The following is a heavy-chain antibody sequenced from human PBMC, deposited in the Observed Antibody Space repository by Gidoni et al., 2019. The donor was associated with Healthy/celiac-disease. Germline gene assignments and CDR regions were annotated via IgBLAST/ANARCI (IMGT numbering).Heavy chain of an antibody. CDR3: ARDLPIAARQHGYYGMDV. J-gene: IGHJ6*02. D-gene: IGHD6-6*01. V-gene: IGHV3-74*01. Sequence: EVQLVESGVGLVQPGGSLSLSCAASSFTSSSSWLHWVSQAPGKGLVWVSRIKSDGSSTSYADSVKGRFTISRDNAKNTLYLQMNSLRAEDTAVYYCARDLPIAARQHGYYGMDVWGQGTTVTVSS. CDR1: SFTSSSSW. CDR2: IKSDGSST.